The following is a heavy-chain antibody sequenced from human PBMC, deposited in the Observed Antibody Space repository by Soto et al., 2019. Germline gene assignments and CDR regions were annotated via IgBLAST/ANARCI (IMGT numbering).Heavy chain of an antibody. CDR2: ISAYDGST. Sequence: QVQQVQSGAEVKRPGASAKVSCKASGYTFTSYGFSWVRQAPGQGLEWMGWISAYDGSTNYAQKFQGRVTMTTDTSTSKAYMELKSLSSDDTAVYYCARHNSQWPNWFDPWGQGTLVTVSS. CDR1: GYTFTSYG. J-gene: IGHJ5*02. D-gene: IGHD1-1*01. V-gene: IGHV1-18*01. CDR3: ARHNSQWPNWFDP.